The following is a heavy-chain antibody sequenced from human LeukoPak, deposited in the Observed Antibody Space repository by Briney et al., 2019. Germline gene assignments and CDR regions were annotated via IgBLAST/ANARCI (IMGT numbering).Heavy chain of an antibody. CDR1: GFTFSSYS. CDR2: ISSSGSTI. V-gene: IGHV3-48*01. Sequence: GGSLRLSCAASGFTFSSYSMNWVRQAPGKGLEWVSYISSSGSTIYYADSVKGRFTISRDNAKNSLYLQMNSLRAEDTAVYYCARGWAGGYCSSTSCSPFDYWGQGTLVTVSS. CDR3: ARGWAGGYCSSTSCSPFDY. J-gene: IGHJ4*02. D-gene: IGHD2-2*01.